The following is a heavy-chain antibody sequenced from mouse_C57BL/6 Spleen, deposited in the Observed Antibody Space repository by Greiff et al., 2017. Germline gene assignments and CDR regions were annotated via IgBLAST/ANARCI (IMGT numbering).Heavy chain of an antibody. CDR1: GYTFTSYW. CDR3: VSTSQISGFDY. V-gene: IGHV1-64*01. Sequence: QVQLKQPGAELVKPGASVKLSCKASGYTFTSYWMHWVKQRPGQGLEWIGMIHPNSGSTNYNEKFKSKATLTVDKSSSTAYMQLSSLTSEDSAVYYCVSTSQISGFDYWGQGTTLTVSS. J-gene: IGHJ2*01. CDR2: IHPNSGST.